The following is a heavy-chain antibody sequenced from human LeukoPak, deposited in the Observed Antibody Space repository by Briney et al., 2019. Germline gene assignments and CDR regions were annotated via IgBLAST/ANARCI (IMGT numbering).Heavy chain of an antibody. CDR2: FDPEDGET. CDR1: GYTLTELS. D-gene: IGHD3-22*01. J-gene: IGHJ4*02. Sequence: ASVKVSCKVSGYTLTELSMHWVRQAPGKGLEWMGGFDPEDGETIYAQKFQGRVTMTEDTSTDTAYMELSSLRSEDTAVYHCATDVEGLTMIVDWGQGTLVTVSS. V-gene: IGHV1-24*01. CDR3: ATDVEGLTMIVD.